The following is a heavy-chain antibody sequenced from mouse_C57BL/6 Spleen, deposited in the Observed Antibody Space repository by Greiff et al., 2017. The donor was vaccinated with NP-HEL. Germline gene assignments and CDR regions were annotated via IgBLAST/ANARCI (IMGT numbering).Heavy chain of an antibody. CDR2: IDPETGGT. J-gene: IGHJ3*01. V-gene: IGHV1-15*01. Sequence: VKLVESGAELVRPGASVTLSCKASGYTFTDYEMHWVKQTPVHGLEWIGAIDPETGGTAYNQKFKGKAILTADKSSSTAYMELRSLTSEDSAVYYCTGYDGFAYWGQGTLVTVSA. D-gene: IGHD2-3*01. CDR3: TGYDGFAY. CDR1: GYTFTDYE.